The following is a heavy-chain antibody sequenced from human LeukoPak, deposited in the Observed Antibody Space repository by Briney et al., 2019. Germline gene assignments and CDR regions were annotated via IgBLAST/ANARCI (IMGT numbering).Heavy chain of an antibody. CDR3: ARDSGYSYALDY. CDR1: GFTFSSYS. CDR2: ISSSSSYI. D-gene: IGHD5-18*01. Sequence: PGGSLRLSCAASGFTFSSYSMNWVRQAPGKGLEWVSSISSSSSYIYYADSVKGRFTISRGNAKNSLYLQMNSLRAEDTAVYYCARDSGYSYALDYWGQGTLVTVSS. J-gene: IGHJ4*02. V-gene: IGHV3-21*06.